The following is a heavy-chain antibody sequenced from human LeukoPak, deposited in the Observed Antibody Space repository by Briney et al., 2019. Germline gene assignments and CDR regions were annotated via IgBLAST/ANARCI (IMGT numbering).Heavy chain of an antibody. V-gene: IGHV4-31*03. CDR3: ARGTVTTFNWYFDL. Sequence: KSSQTLSLTCTVSGGSISSGGYYWSWIRQHPGKGLEWIGYIYYSGSTYYNPSLKSRVTISVDTSKNQFSLKLSSVTAADTAVYYCARGTVTTFNWYFDLWGRGTLVTVSS. CDR1: GGSISSGGYY. D-gene: IGHD4-11*01. J-gene: IGHJ2*01. CDR2: IYYSGST.